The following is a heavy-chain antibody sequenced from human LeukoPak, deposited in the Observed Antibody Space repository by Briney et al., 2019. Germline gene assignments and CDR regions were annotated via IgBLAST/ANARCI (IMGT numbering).Heavy chain of an antibody. V-gene: IGHV5-51*07. CDR1: ENSFTSSW. D-gene: IGHD5-18*01. CDR2: FYPGDSDT. J-gene: IGHJ4*02. Sequence: GPSLRISGKRSENSFTSSWCGGGHKTLDKGLEWWGNFYPGDSDTRYSPSFQGQVTISADKSISTAYLQWSSLKASDTAMYYCARKGTIQLWSPFDYWGQGTLVTVSS. CDR3: ARKGTIQLWSPFDY.